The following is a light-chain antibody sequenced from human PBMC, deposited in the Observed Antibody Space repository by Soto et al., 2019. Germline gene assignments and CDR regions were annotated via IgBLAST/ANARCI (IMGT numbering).Light chain of an antibody. J-gene: IGKJ4*01. CDR1: QSVNYK. V-gene: IGKV3-15*01. CDR3: QQYNDWPLT. Sequence: EIVMTQSPATLSVSPGEGATLSCRASQSVNYKLAWYQQKPGQAPRLLIYGASTRATGISARFSGSGSGTEFTLTISSLQSTDFAIYYCQQYNDWPLTFGGGTKVEIK. CDR2: GAS.